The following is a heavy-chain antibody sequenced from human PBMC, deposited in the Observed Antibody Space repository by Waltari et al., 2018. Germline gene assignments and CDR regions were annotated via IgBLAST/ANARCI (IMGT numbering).Heavy chain of an antibody. CDR2: IYYTGST. V-gene: IGHV4-59*01. J-gene: IGHJ5*02. CDR3: ARGGGGDWEWFDP. D-gene: IGHD2-21*02. CDR1: GGSISGFY. Sequence: QVQLQESGPSLLKPSETLSLICTVSGGSISGFYWSWVRQPPGKGLDWIGYIYYTGSTNSNPSLRSRVTMSLDTSKTQFSVKLSSVTAADTAFYYCARGGGGDWEWFDPWGQGTLVTVSS.